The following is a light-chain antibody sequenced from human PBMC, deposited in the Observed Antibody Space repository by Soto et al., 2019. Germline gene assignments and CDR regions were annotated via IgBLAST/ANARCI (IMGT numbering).Light chain of an antibody. V-gene: IGKV3D-20*01. Sequence: IVLTQSPGTLSLSPGERATLSCGASQSVSSSYLAWFQQKPGLAPRLLIYDASTRATAIPDRFSGSGSGTDFTLTISRLEPEDFAVYYCQQYGSSPITFGQRTRLEIK. CDR2: DAS. J-gene: IGKJ5*01. CDR3: QQYGSSPIT. CDR1: QSVSSSY.